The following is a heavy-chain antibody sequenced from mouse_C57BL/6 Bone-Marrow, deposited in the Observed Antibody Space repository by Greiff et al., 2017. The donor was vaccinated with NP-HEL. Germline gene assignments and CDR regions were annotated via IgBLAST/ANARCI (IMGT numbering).Heavy chain of an antibody. CDR1: GYAFSSSW. Sequence: VKLQQSGPELVKPGASVKISCKASGYAFSSSWMNWVKQRPGKGLEWIGRIYPGDGDTNYNGKFKGKATLTADKSSSTAYMQLSSLTSEDSAVYFCARSAYYYGSSYDWYFDVWGTGTTVTVSS. D-gene: IGHD1-1*01. V-gene: IGHV1-82*01. J-gene: IGHJ1*03. CDR2: IYPGDGDT. CDR3: ARSAYYYGSSYDWYFDV.